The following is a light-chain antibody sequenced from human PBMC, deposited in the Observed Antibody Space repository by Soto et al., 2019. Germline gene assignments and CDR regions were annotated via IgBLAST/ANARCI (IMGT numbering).Light chain of an antibody. J-gene: IGKJ1*01. CDR1: QSISGA. CDR3: QQYGSSGT. Sequence: EIVVALSPATLSVSPGGRATVSCRGSQSISGALAWYQQKPGQAPRLLIYGASNRATGIPDRFSGSGSVTDFTLTISRLVPEDFAVYYCQQYGSSGTFGQGTKVDIK. V-gene: IGKV3-20*01. CDR2: GAS.